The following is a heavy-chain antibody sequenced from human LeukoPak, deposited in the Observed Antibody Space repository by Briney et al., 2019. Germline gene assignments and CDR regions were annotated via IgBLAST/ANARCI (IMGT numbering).Heavy chain of an antibody. CDR1: GFTFSSYG. J-gene: IGHJ4*02. CDR3: TSTGGNDPG. CDR2: ISYDGSNK. Sequence: GGSLRLSCAASGFTFSSYGMHWVRQAPGKGLEWVAVISYDGSNKYYADSVKGRFTISRDNSKNTAYLQMNSLKTEDTAVYYCTSTGGNDPGWGQGTLVTVSS. D-gene: IGHD4-23*01. V-gene: IGHV3-33*05.